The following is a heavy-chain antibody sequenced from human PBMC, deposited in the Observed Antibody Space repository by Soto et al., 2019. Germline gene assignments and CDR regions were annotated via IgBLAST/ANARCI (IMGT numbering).Heavy chain of an antibody. J-gene: IGHJ2*01. CDR2: ISSSSSFI. CDR3: ARDRDWCFDL. CDR1: GFTLSSFS. V-gene: IGHV3-21*01. Sequence: EVQLVESGGGLVKPGGSLRLSCAASGFTLSSFSMNWVRQDPGKGLEWVSSISSSSSFIYQADSVKGRFTISGDNAKDSLYLQMNSLRAEDTAVYYCARDRDWCFDLWGRGSLVTVSS.